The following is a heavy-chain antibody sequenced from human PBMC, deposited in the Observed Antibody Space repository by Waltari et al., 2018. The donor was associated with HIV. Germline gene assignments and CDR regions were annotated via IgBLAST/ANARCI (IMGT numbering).Heavy chain of an antibody. CDR1: GLTFGNYW. Sequence: DVQLVESGGGVFETGGSLGRSCAASGLTFGNYWMHRVRYPPAKGLMVVARMKGEGSNTSKADSLIGLFAISRTNSKNTVFLRMKMLAVRETAIYYCAKEGIEFLFWIGENFNYGLDVWGRGTAVTVSS. V-gene: IGHV3-74*01. CDR2: MKGEGSNT. CDR3: AKEGIEFLFWIGENFNYGLDV. D-gene: IGHD3-3*01. J-gene: IGHJ6*01.